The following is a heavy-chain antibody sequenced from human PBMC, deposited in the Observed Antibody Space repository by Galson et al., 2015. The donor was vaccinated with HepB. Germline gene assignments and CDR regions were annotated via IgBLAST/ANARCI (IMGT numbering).Heavy chain of an antibody. Sequence: SLRLSCAVSGFTFSDYYMSWIRQAPGKGLEWVSYISSSSSYTNYADSVKGRFTISRDNAKNSLYLQMNSLRAEDTAVYYCARVAAAASHDAFDIWGQGTMVTVSS. CDR2: ISSSSSYT. D-gene: IGHD6-13*01. CDR3: ARVAAAASHDAFDI. J-gene: IGHJ3*02. V-gene: IGHV3-11*06. CDR1: GFTFSDYY.